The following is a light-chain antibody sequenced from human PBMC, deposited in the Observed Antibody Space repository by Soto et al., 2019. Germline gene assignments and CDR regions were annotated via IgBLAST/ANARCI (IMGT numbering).Light chain of an antibody. CDR2: DAS. Sequence: DIQMTQSPSTLSASVGDRVTITCRASQSISNRLAWYQQKPGKAPKVLIYDASSLESGVPSRFSGSGSGTEFTLTISSLQPDDFATYYCQQLETFGQGTKVDIK. J-gene: IGKJ1*01. CDR1: QSISNR. V-gene: IGKV1-5*01. CDR3: QQLET.